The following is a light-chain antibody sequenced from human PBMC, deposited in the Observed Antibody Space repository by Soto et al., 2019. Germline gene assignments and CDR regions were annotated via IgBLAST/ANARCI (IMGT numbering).Light chain of an antibody. V-gene: IGKV1-33*01. CDR2: DAS. CDR3: QQYDNLPT. Sequence: DIQMTQSPSSLSASVGDRVTITCQASQDISNYLNWYQQKPGKAPKLLIYDASNLETGVPSRFSGSGSVTDVTFTISGLHADDIATYYCQQYDNLPTFGGGTKVEIK. CDR1: QDISNY. J-gene: IGKJ4*01.